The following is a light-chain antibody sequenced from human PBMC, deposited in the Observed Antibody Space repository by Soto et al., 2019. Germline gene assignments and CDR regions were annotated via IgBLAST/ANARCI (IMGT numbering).Light chain of an antibody. CDR3: QQYNNWPWT. V-gene: IGKV3-15*01. J-gene: IGKJ1*01. Sequence: EIVMTQSPATLSVSPGGRATLSCRASQRISGTLAWYQQKPGQAPRLLIYGASTRATSFPARFSGSGSGTDFTLTISSLQSEDFAVYYCQQYNNWPWTFGQGTKVDI. CDR2: GAS. CDR1: QRISGT.